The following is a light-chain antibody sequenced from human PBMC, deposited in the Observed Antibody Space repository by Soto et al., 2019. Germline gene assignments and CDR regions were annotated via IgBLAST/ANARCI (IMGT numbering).Light chain of an antibody. Sequence: QSVLTQPASVSGSPGQSITISCTGTSSDVGDYNYVSWYQQHPGKAPKLMIFDVSNRPSGVSNRFSGSKSGNTASLTISGLHAEDEADYYCSSYTSSSTVVFGGGTKVTVL. CDR3: SSYTSSSTVV. V-gene: IGLV2-14*01. CDR1: SSDVGDYNY. J-gene: IGLJ2*01. CDR2: DVS.